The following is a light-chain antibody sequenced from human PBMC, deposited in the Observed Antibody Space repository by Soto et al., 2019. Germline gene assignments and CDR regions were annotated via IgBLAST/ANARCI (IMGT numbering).Light chain of an antibody. CDR3: QQYDNWPPWT. V-gene: IGKV3-15*01. CDR2: AAS. Sequence: EVVLTQSPATLSVSPGERVTLSCRASQSVSDNLAWYQQKPGQAPRLVIYAASTTATGIPARFSGSGYGKEFTLTISSLQSEDFAVYYCQQYDNWPPWTFGQGTKVEIK. J-gene: IGKJ1*01. CDR1: QSVSDN.